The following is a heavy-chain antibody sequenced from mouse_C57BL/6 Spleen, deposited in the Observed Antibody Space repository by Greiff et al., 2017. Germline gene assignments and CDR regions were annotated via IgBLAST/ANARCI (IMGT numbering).Heavy chain of an antibody. J-gene: IGHJ4*01. V-gene: IGHV8-12*01. D-gene: IGHD1-1*01. CDR2: IYWDDDK. CDR3: ARRPSPITTVVAEDYAMDY. CDR1: GFSLSTSGMG. Sequence: QVTLKVSGPGILQSSQTLSLTCSFSGFSLSTSGMGVSWIRQPSGKGLEWLAHIYWDDDKRYNPSLKSRLTISKDTSRNQVFLKITSVDTADTATYYCARRPSPITTVVAEDYAMDYWGQGTSVTVSS.